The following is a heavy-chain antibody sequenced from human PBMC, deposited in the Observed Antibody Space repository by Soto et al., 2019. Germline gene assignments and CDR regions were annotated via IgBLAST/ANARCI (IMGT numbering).Heavy chain of an antibody. V-gene: IGHV1-8*01. CDR2: MQPRDGRT. D-gene: IGHD1-26*01. J-gene: IGHJ4*02. Sequence: QVQLVQSGAEVREPGASVKVSCKASGYSFSSLDMNWVRQTTGQGLEWMGWMQPRDGRTGYAQKFQGRVTMTRDTSINTAYMELSSLTSDDTAFYYCARGVTAGVDYWGQGTLVTVSS. CDR3: ARGVTAGVDY. CDR1: GYSFSSLD.